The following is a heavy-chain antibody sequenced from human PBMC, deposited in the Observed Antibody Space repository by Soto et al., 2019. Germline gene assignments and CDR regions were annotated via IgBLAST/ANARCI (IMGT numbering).Heavy chain of an antibody. CDR1: GGSISSGGYS. J-gene: IGHJ5*02. CDR3: ARLTGSSWQIWADWWFDP. CDR2: IYHSGST. V-gene: IGHV4-30-2*01. Sequence: SETLSLTCAVSGGSISSGGYSWSWIRQPPGKGLEWIGYIYHSGSTYYNPSLKSRVTISVDTSKNQFSLKLSSVTAADTAVYYCARLTGSSWQIWADWWFDPWGQGTLVTVSS. D-gene: IGHD6-13*01.